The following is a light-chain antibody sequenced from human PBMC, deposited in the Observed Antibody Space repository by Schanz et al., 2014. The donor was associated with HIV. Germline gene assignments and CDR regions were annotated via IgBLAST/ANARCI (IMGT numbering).Light chain of an antibody. CDR3: QQVNSYPRT. Sequence: IQLTQSPSSLSASVGDRVTITCRASQGISSYLAWYQQKLGKAPKLLIYGASTLQSGVPSRFSGSGSGTDFTLTISSLQPEDFATYYCQQVNSYPRTFGGGTKVEIK. J-gene: IGKJ4*01. CDR1: QGISSY. CDR2: GAS. V-gene: IGKV1-9*01.